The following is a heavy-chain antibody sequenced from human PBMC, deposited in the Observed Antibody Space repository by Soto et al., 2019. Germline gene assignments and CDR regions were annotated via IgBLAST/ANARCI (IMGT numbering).Heavy chain of an antibody. Sequence: VQLVQSGAEVKKPGASVKVSCKASGYTFTSYGISWVRQAPGQGLEWMGWISAYNGNTNYAKKLQGRVTMATDTSTSTAYMELRSLRSDDTAVYYCARADRWELPRGGFDYWGKGTLVTVSS. V-gene: IGHV1-18*01. CDR2: ISAYNGNT. CDR1: GYTFTSYG. CDR3: ARADRWELPRGGFDY. D-gene: IGHD1-26*01. J-gene: IGHJ4*02.